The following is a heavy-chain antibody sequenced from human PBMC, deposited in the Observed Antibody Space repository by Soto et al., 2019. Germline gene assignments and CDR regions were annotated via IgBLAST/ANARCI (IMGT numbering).Heavy chain of an antibody. D-gene: IGHD1-26*01. CDR3: ATIVGATTDGTFDY. V-gene: IGHV1-69*13. CDR1: GGTFSSYA. Sequence: VASVKVSCKASGGTFSSYAISWVRQAPGQGLEWMGGIIPIFGTANYAQKFQGRVTITADESTSTAYMELSSLRSEDTAVYYCATIVGATTDGTFDYWGQGTLVTVSS. CDR2: IIPIFGTA. J-gene: IGHJ4*02.